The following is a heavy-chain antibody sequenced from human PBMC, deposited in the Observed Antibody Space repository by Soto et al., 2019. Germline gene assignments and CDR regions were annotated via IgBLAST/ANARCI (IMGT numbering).Heavy chain of an antibody. V-gene: IGHV3-30*03. Sequence: PGGSLRLSCAASGCPFSSFGLHWVRQAPGKGPEWVAGISADGYQKFYADSVMGRFTISIDNLRNTLFLQINTLGPADTPAYYSESTYHWGQGTPVTVSS. CDR1: GCPFSSFG. J-gene: IGHJ5*02. CDR3: ESTYH. CDR2: ISADGYQK.